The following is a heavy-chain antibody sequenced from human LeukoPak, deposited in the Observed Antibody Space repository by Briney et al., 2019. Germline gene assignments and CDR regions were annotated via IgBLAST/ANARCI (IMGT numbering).Heavy chain of an antibody. CDR1: GGTFSTYA. D-gene: IGHD4-17*01. CDR3: ARVRGAYGDSRFDY. V-gene: IGHV1-46*01. Sequence: ASVKVSCKASGGTFSTYAISWVRQAPGQGLEWMGIINPSGGSTSYAQKFQGRVTMTRDTSTSTVYMELSSLRSEDTAVYYCARVRGAYGDSRFDYWGQGTLVTVSS. CDR2: INPSGGST. J-gene: IGHJ4*02.